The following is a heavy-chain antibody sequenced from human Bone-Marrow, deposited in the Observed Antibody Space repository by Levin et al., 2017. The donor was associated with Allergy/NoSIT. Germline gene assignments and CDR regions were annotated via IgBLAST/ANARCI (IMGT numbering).Heavy chain of an antibody. D-gene: IGHD6-19*01. CDR3: ARVSSSGWYSYDYGMDV. CDR1: GFTFSSYD. CDR2: IGTAGDT. J-gene: IGHJ6*02. Sequence: GGSLRLSCAASGFTFSSYDMHWVRQATGKGLGWVSAIGTAGDTYYPGSVKGRFTISRENAKNSLYLQMNSLRAGDTAVYYCARVSSSGWYSYDYGMDVWGQGTTVTVSS. V-gene: IGHV3-13*01.